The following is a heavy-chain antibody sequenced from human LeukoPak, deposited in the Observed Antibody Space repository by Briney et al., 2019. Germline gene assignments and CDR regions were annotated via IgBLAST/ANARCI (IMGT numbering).Heavy chain of an antibody. CDR1: GFTFNNYW. V-gene: IGHV3-7*01. CDR3: ARSGGYGWDY. J-gene: IGHJ4*02. D-gene: IGHD5-12*01. Sequence: GTSLRLSCVASGFTFNNYWMTWVRQAPGKGLEWVANIKPDGSEGYYLDSLKGRFTISRDNAKNSLYLEMTNLRVEDAAVYYCARSGGYGWDYWGQGALVTVSS. CDR2: IKPDGSEG.